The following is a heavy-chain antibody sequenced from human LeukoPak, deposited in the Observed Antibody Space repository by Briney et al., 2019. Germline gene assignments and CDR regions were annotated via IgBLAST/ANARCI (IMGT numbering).Heavy chain of an antibody. CDR1: GGSFSGYY. D-gene: IGHD6-13*01. V-gene: IGHV4-34*01. CDR3: ARGSIAAAAVGSFDY. Sequence: SETLSLTCAVYGGSFSGYYWSWICQPPGKGLEWIGEINHSGSINYNPSLKSRVTISVDTSKNQFSLKLSSVTAADTAVYYCARGSIAAAAVGSFDYWGQGTLVTVSS. CDR2: INHSGSI. J-gene: IGHJ4*02.